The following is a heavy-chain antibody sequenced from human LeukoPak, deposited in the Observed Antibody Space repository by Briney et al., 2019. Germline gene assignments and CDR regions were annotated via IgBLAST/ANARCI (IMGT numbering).Heavy chain of an antibody. D-gene: IGHD4-11*01. CDR1: GFTFSSYA. CDR3: AKDLSLPTVIDY. Sequence: SGGSLRLSCAASGFTFSSYAMSWVRQAPGKGLEWVSAISGSGGSTYYADSVKGRFTISRDNSKNTLYLQMNSLRAEDTAVYYCAKDLSLPTVIDYWGQGTLVTVSS. CDR2: ISGSGGST. V-gene: IGHV3-23*01. J-gene: IGHJ4*02.